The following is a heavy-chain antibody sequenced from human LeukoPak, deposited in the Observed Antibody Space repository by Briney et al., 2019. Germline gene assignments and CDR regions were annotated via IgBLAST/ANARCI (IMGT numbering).Heavy chain of an antibody. V-gene: IGHV3-66*01. CDR2: IYADSST. CDR1: GFTVSSNY. CDR3: ARESTLVTPGVFDY. Sequence: GGSLRLSCAASGFTVSSNYMSWVRQAPGKGLEWVSVIYADSSTFYTDSVKGRFTISRDNSKNTVYLQMNSLRGEDTALYYCARESTLVTPGVFDYWGQGTLVTVSS. J-gene: IGHJ4*02. D-gene: IGHD2-21*02.